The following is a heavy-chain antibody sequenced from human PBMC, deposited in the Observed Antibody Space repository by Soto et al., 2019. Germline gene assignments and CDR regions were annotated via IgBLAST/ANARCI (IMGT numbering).Heavy chain of an antibody. CDR1: GYRFTTYQ. V-gene: IGHV1-46*01. CDR2: INPSGGST. J-gene: IGHJ6*02. Sequence: QVQLVQSGAEVKRPGASVKVSCKASGYRFTTYQMHWVRQAPGQGLEWMGTINPSGGSTSYAQRFQGRVTMTRDTSTSTVYVEVSSLRSEDTAVYYCARVVMTPVPASFSYGMDVWGQGTAVTVS. D-gene: IGHD4-4*01. CDR3: ARVVMTPVPASFSYGMDV.